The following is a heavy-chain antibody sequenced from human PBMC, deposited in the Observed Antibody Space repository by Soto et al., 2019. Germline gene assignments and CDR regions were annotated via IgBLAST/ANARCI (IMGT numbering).Heavy chain of an antibody. CDR1: GFTFSNAW. V-gene: IGHV3-15*07. CDR2: IKSKTDGGTT. CDR3: TTDKPRGPPTRCVFDY. D-gene: IGHD4-17*01. J-gene: IGHJ4*02. Sequence: EVQLVESGGGLVKPGGSLRLSCAASGFTFSNAWMNWVRRAPGKGLEWVGRIKSKTDGGTTDYAAPVKGRFTISRDDSKNTLYLQMNSLKTEDTAVYYCTTDKPRGPPTRCVFDYWGQGTLVTVSS.